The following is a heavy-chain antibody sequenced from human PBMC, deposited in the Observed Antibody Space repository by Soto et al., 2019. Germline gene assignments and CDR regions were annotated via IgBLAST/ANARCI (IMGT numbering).Heavy chain of an antibody. CDR2: IHYSGST. J-gene: IGHJ4*02. Sequence: PSEALSLTSSVSGAFISIGTDYWGWIRQPPGKGLEWIGNIHYSGSTYYNPSLKSRVNISVDTSKNQFSLKLSSVTAADTAMYYCARRHRHELYDRSIYVPWGQGAQGTVS. CDR3: ARRHRHELYDRSIYVP. V-gene: IGHV4-39*01. D-gene: IGHD3-22*01. CDR1: GAFISIGTDY.